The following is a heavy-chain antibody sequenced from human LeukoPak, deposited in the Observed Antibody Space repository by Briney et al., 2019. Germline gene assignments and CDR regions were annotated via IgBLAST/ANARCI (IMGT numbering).Heavy chain of an antibody. CDR3: AKYPSSMVRGVTDDY. V-gene: IGHV1-2*02. Sequence: ASVKVSCKASGYTLTGYYMHWVRQAPGQGLEWMGWINPNSGGTNYAQKFQGRVTMTSDTSSSTAYMELSRVRSDDTAVYYCAKYPSSMVRGVTDDYWGQGTLVTVSS. CDR2: INPNSGGT. J-gene: IGHJ4*02. CDR1: GYTLTGYY. D-gene: IGHD3-10*01.